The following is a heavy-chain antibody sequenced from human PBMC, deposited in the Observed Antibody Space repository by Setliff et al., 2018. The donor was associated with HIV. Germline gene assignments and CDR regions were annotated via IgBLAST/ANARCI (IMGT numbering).Heavy chain of an antibody. J-gene: IGHJ4*02. CDR3: ARGLNYYGSGSYLPLGY. CDR1: GGSISSYY. Sequence: SETLSLTCTVSGGSISSYYWSWIRQPPGKGLEWIGYIYTSGSTNYNPSLKSRVTISIDTSKNQISLKLSSVTAADTAVYYCARGLNYYGSGSYLPLGYWGQGTLVTVSS. D-gene: IGHD3-10*01. V-gene: IGHV4-4*09. CDR2: IYTSGST.